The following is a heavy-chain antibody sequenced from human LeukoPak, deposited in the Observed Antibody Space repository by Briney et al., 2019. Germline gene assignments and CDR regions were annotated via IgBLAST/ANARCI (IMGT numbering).Heavy chain of an antibody. CDR1: GDSISSSTYY. V-gene: IGHV4-39*01. Sequence: PSETLSLTCSVSGDSISSSTYYWGWIRQPPGKGLEWIGSIYYSGSTYYNPSPKSRVTISIDTSKNQFSLKLSSVTAADTAVYYCARGKIWSPVYLSHWGQGTLVTVSS. J-gene: IGHJ4*02. CDR2: IYYSGST. D-gene: IGHD3-10*01. CDR3: ARGKIWSPVYLSH.